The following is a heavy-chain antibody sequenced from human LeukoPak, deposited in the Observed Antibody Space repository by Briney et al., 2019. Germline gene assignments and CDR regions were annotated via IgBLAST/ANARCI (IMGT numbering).Heavy chain of an antibody. CDR3: AVYCSSTSCHRASFYP. CDR1: GFTISSYW. J-gene: IGHJ5*02. Sequence: GGSLRLSCAASGFTISSYWMHWVRQAPGKGLVWVSRINSDGSSTSYADSVKGRFTISRDNAKNTLYLQMNSLRAEDTAVYYCAVYCSSTSCHRASFYPWGQGTLVTVSS. V-gene: IGHV3-74*01. CDR2: INSDGSST. D-gene: IGHD2-2*01.